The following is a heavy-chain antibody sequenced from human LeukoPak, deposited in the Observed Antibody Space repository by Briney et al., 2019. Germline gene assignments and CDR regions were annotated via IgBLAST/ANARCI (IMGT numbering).Heavy chain of an antibody. V-gene: IGHV1-18*01. J-gene: IGHJ4*02. CDR3: ARSTLGIEFDY. D-gene: IGHD5/OR15-5a*01. CDR2: IRAYNDNA. CDR1: GYSFTNYG. Sequence: ASVKVSCTASGYSFTNYGISWVRQAPGQRVEWMGWIRAYNDNAHYAQGLQGRVTMTSQTSTRTAYMELRSLRSADTDVYYCARSTLGIEFDYWGQGTLVTVSS.